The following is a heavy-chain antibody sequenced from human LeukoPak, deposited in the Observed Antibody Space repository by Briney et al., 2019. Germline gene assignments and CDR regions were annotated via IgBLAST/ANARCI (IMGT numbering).Heavy chain of an antibody. J-gene: IGHJ4*02. CDR3: ARGRRGRYYDSSGYHFDY. D-gene: IGHD3-22*01. CDR2: INHSGST. CDR1: GGSFSGYH. V-gene: IGHV4-34*01. Sequence: SATLSLTCAVYGGSFSGYHWSWIRQPPGKGLEWIGEINHSGSTNYNPSLKSRVTISVDTSKNQFSLKLSSVTAADTAVYYCARGRRGRYYDSSGYHFDYWGQGTLVTVSS.